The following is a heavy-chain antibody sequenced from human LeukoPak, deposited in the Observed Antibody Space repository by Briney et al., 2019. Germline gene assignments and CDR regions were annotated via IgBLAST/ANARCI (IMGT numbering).Heavy chain of an antibody. Sequence: GGSLRLSCAASGFTFSNYAMSWVRQAPGKGLEWVSVISGSGGSTYYADSVKGRFTISRDNSKNTLYLQMNSLRAEDTAVYFCAKDRIVVVPASDYWGQGTMVSVSS. D-gene: IGHD2-15*01. CDR3: AKDRIVVVPASDY. J-gene: IGHJ4*02. CDR1: GFTFSNYA. CDR2: ISGSGGST. V-gene: IGHV3-23*01.